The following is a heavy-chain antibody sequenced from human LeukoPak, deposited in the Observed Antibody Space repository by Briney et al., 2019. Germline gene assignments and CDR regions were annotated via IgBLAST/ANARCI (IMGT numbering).Heavy chain of an antibody. CDR2: ISAYNGNT. D-gene: IGHD3-9*01. Sequence: ASVKVSCKASGYTFTSYGISWVRQAPGQGLEWMGWISAYNGNTNYAQKLQGRVTITADESTSTAYMELSSLRSEDTAVYYCARADGYDIWTGYRGWFDPWGQGTLVTVSS. J-gene: IGHJ5*02. CDR1: GYTFTSYG. CDR3: ARADGYDIWTGYRGWFDP. V-gene: IGHV1-18*01.